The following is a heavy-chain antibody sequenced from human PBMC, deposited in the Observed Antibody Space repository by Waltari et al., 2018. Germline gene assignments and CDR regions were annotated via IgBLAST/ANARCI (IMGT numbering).Heavy chain of an antibody. D-gene: IGHD5-12*01. J-gene: IGHJ6*04. Sequence: QVQLVQSGAEVKKPGASVKVSCKASGYTFTSYGISWVRQAPGQGLEWIGSIYYSGSTYYNPSLKSRVTISVDTSKNQFSLKLSSVTAADTAVYYCARHPRGYSGYDRRGVDVWGKGTTVTVSS. V-gene: IGHV4-39*01. CDR3: ARHPRGYSGYDRRGVDV. CDR2: IYYSGST. CDR1: GYTFTSYGIS.